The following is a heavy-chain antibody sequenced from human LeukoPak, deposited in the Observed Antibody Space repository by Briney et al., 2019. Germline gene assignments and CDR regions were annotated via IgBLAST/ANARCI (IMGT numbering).Heavy chain of an antibody. D-gene: IGHD6-19*01. J-gene: IGHJ4*02. CDR1: GYTFSSSD. Sequence: GVPLTLPCALSGYTFSSSDNSGLRRAPGGGGEGVSAVGDSGRNTFYRDAVKGRFTISIDNSKNKLSLQMHSMRAEDTAVYYCAKASPPRYIAVAGKYFFDCWGQGTLVTVSS. CDR2: VGDSGRNT. V-gene: IGHV3-23*01. CDR3: AKASPPRYIAVAGKYFFDC.